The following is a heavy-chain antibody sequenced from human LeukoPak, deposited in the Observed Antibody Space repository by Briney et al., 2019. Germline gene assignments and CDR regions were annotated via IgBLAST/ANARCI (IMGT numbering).Heavy chain of an antibody. Sequence: SETLSLTCAVYGGSFSGYYWSWIRQPPGKGLEWIGYIYYSGSTNYNPSLKSRVTISVDTSKNQFSLKLSSVTAADTAVYFCARVAEGDWYFDLWGRGTLVTVSS. V-gene: IGHV4-59*01. J-gene: IGHJ2*01. D-gene: IGHD6-13*01. CDR2: IYYSGST. CDR1: GGSFSGYY. CDR3: ARVAEGDWYFDL.